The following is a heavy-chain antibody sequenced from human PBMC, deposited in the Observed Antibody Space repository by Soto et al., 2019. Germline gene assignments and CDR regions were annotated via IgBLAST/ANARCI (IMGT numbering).Heavy chain of an antibody. CDR2: IIPIFGTA. CDR3: AIAAAATYYYYGMDV. D-gene: IGHD2-15*01. V-gene: IGHV1-69*06. J-gene: IGHJ6*02. CDR1: GGTFSSYA. Sequence: SVKVSCKASGGTFSSYAISWVRQAPGQGLEWMGGIIPIFGTANYAQKFQGRVTITADKSTNTAYMELSSLRSEDTAVYYCAIAAAATYYYYGMDVWGQGTTVTVSS.